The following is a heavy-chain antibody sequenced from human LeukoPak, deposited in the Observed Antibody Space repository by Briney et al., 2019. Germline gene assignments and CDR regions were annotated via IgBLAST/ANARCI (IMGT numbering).Heavy chain of an antibody. D-gene: IGHD3-10*01. V-gene: IGHV5-51*01. CDR1: GYTFTTYW. J-gene: IGHJ2*01. CDR3: ARLGGDTYYFGSASYPNWYFDL. CDR2: IYPDDSDT. Sequence: GESLKISCQASGYTFTTYWIGWVRQMPGKGPECMGIIYPDDSDTTHSPSFQGQVTISADKSFSTAYLQWSSLKASDTAIYYCARLGGDTYYFGSASYPNWYFDLWGRGTLVTVSS.